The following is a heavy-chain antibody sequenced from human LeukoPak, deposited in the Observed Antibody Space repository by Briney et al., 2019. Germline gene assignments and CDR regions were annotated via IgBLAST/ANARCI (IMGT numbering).Heavy chain of an antibody. J-gene: IGHJ3*02. Sequence: GGSLRLSCEASGFSISSYWMTWVRQAPGKGLEWVANIKKQGSEKYYVASVKGRFTIARDNAKNPLYLQMNNLRAEDTAMYYCARHAYYVFDIWGQGTMVTVSS. V-gene: IGHV3-7*01. CDR1: GFSISSYW. CDR2: IKKQGSEK. CDR3: ARHAYYVFDI. D-gene: IGHD3-10*01.